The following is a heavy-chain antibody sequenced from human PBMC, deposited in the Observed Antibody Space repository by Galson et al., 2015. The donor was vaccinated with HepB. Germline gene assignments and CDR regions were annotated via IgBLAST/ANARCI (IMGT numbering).Heavy chain of an antibody. D-gene: IGHD3-9*01. Sequence: SLRLSCAASGFTFSDYYMGWIRQAPGKGLEWVSYISSSGSTIYYADSVKGRFTISRDNAKNSLYLQMNSLRAEDTAVYYCARDWYDILTGYGMDVWGQGTTVTVSS. V-gene: IGHV3-11*04. CDR3: ARDWYDILTGYGMDV. CDR2: ISSSGSTI. CDR1: GFTFSDYY. J-gene: IGHJ6*02.